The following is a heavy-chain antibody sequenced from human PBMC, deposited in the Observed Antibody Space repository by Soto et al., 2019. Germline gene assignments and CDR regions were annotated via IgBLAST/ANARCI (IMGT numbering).Heavy chain of an antibody. CDR3: ARTSAAGKYYYGMDV. CDR2: IDPSDSYT. Sequence: PGESLKISCKGSGYSFTSYWISWVRQMPGKGLEWMGRIDPSDSYTNYSPSFQGHVTISADKSISTAYLQWSSLKASDTAMYYCARTSAAGKYYYGMDVWGQATTVTVSS. D-gene: IGHD6-13*01. J-gene: IGHJ6*02. V-gene: IGHV5-10-1*01. CDR1: GYSFTSYW.